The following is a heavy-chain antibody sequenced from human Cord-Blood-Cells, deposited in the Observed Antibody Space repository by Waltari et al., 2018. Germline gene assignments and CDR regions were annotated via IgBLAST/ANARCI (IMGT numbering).Heavy chain of an antibody. CDR3: ARTASVYDFSSGYYDY. CDR1: GYSISSGYY. V-gene: IGHV4-38-2*02. CDR2: IYHSGST. Sequence: QVQLQESGPGLVKPSETLSLTCTVSGYSISSGYYWGWIRQPPGKGLEWIGSIYHSGSTSYNPSLKSRVTISVDTSKNQFSLKLSSVTAADTAVYYCARTASVYDFSSGYYDYWGQGTLVTVSS. J-gene: IGHJ4*02. D-gene: IGHD3-3*01.